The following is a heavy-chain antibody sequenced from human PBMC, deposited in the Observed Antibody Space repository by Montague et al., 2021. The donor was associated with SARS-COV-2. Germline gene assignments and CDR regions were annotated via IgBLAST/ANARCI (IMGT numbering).Heavy chain of an antibody. J-gene: IGHJ4*02. Sequence: SLRLSCAASGFTFSAYWMTWVRQAPGKGLEWVANIKQDGSQKYYLESVKGRFTISRDNAKNSLHLQMNSLRPEDTAVYYCATEPTSYYDDSGYYSAFDHWAQGTLVRVPS. CDR1: GFTFSAYW. CDR3: ATEPTSYYDDSGYYSAFDH. CDR2: IKQDGSQK. D-gene: IGHD3-22*01. V-gene: IGHV3-7*05.